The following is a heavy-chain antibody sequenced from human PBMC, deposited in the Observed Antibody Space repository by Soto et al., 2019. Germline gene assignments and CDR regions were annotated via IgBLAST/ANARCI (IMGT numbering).Heavy chain of an antibody. CDR2: IYYSGST. CDR1: GGSISSYY. D-gene: IGHD2-21*02. Sequence: SETLSLTCTVSGGSISSYYWSWIRQPPGKGLEWIGYIYYSGSTNYNPSLKSRVTISVDTSKNQFSLKLSSVTAADTAVYYCASGYCGGDCSKNKYYCYGLDVWGQGTTVTVSS. J-gene: IGHJ6*02. V-gene: IGHV4-59*12. CDR3: ASGYCGGDCSKNKYYCYGLDV.